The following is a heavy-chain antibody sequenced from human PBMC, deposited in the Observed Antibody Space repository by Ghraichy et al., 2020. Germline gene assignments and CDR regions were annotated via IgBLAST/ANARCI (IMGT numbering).Heavy chain of an antibody. D-gene: IGHD1-1*01. CDR1: GFTFSSYA. J-gene: IGHJ4*02. Sequence: GSLRLSCAASGFTFSSYAMHWVRQAPGKGLEWVAVISYDGSNKYYADSVKGRFTISRDNSKNTLYLQMNSLRAEDTAVYYCARGRTPGRLSASFDYWGQGTLVTVSS. V-gene: IGHV3-30-3*01. CDR2: ISYDGSNK. CDR3: ARGRTPGRLSASFDY.